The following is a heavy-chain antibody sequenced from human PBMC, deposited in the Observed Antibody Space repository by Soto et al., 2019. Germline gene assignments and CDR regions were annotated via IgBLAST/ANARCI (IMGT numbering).Heavy chain of an antibody. D-gene: IGHD6-6*01. CDR1: GFTFSSYW. CDR2: INSDGSST. J-gene: IGHJ6*02. CDR3: ARRIAANYYGMDV. V-gene: IGHV3-74*01. Sequence: PGGSLRLSCAASGFTFSSYWMHWVRQAPGKGLVWVSCINSDGSSTSYADSVKGRFTISRDNAKNTLYLQMNSLRAEDTAVYYCARRIAANYYGMDVWGQGTTVTVSS.